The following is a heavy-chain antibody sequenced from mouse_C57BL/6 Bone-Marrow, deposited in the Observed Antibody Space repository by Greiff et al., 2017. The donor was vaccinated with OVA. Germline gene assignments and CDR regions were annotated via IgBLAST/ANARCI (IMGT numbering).Heavy chain of an antibody. V-gene: IGHV1-15*01. CDR2: IDPETGGT. CDR1: GYTFTDYE. Sequence: VQLQQSGAELVRPGASVTLSCKASGYTFTDYEMHWVKQTPVHGLEWIGAIDPETGGTAYNQKFKGKAILTADKSSSTAYMELRSLTSEDSAVYYCTRFTTVVEGYWGQGTTLTVSS. D-gene: IGHD1-1*01. J-gene: IGHJ2*01. CDR3: TRFTTVVEGY.